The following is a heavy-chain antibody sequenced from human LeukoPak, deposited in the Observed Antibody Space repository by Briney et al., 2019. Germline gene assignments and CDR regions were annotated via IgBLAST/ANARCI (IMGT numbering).Heavy chain of an antibody. J-gene: IGHJ4*02. CDR3: ARDPCDSSDYSMYYFDY. D-gene: IGHD3-22*01. Sequence: SETLSLTCTVSGGSISSYYWSWIRQPAGKGLEWIGRIYTSMSTNYNPSLKSRVTISVDTSKNHFSLKLSSVTAADTAVYYCARDPCDSSDYSMYYFDYWGQGTLVTVSS. V-gene: IGHV4-4*07. CDR1: GGSISSYY. CDR2: IYTSMST.